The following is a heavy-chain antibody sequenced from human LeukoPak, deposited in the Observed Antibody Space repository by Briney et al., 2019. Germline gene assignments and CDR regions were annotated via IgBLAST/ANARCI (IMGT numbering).Heavy chain of an antibody. Sequence: PGGSLRLSCAASGFTFSDYWMHWVRQAPGKGLEWLAVISSDGSHKFYGDSVTGRFTISRDNSKNTLYLQMNSLRPEDTAVYYCAKDPGHCSGGSCYSILDYWGQGTLVTVSS. CDR1: GFTFSDYW. CDR3: AKDPGHCSGGSCYSILDY. CDR2: ISSDGSHK. J-gene: IGHJ4*02. D-gene: IGHD2-15*01. V-gene: IGHV3-30*18.